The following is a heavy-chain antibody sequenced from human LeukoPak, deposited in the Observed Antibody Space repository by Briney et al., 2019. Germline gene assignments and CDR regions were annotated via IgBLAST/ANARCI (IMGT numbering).Heavy chain of an antibody. CDR1: GFPLSRYE. J-gene: IGHJ6*04. CDR3: AELGITMIGGV. D-gene: IGHD3-10*02. Sequence: GGSLRLSCAASGFPLSRYEKNWVRQARGKGLEWVSYISSSGSTIYYADSVKGRFTISRDNAKNSLYLQMNSLRAEDTAVYYCAELGITMIGGVWGKGTTVTISS. CDR2: ISSSGSTI. V-gene: IGHV3-48*03.